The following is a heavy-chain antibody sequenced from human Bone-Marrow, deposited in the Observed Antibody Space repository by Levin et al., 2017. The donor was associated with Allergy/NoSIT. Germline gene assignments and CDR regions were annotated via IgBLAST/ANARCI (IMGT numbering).Heavy chain of an antibody. CDR3: AREGRRWLQLPQSRNWFDP. CDR2: ISSSSSYI. J-gene: IGHJ5*02. V-gene: IGHV3-21*01. D-gene: IGHD5-24*01. Sequence: ETLSLTCAASGFTFSSYSMNWVRQAPGKGLEWVSSISSSSSYIYYADSVKGRFTISRDNAKNSLYLQMNSLRAEDTAVYYCAREGRRWLQLPQSRNWFDPWGQGTLVTVSS. CDR1: GFTFSSYS.